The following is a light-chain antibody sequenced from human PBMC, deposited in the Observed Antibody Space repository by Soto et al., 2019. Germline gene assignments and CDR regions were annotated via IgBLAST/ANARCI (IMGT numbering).Light chain of an antibody. CDR1: QSIGTW. V-gene: IGKV1-5*01. CDR2: DAS. CDR3: QQYNTHSKT. J-gene: IGKJ1*01. Sequence: DIQMTQSPSTLSSSVGDRVTITCRSSQSIGTWLAWYQQRPGKAPKLLIFDASSLESGVPSRFSGSGSATEFTLTISSLQSDDFETYFCQQYNTHSKTFGQGTKVDIK.